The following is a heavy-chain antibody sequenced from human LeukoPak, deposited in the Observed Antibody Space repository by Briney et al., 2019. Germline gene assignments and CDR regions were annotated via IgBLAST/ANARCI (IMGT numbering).Heavy chain of an antibody. V-gene: IGHV1-69*05. J-gene: IGHJ3*02. Sequence: GASVKVSCKSSGGTFSSNAISWVRQAPGQGLEWMGRIIPIFGTANYAQKFQGRVTITTDESTSTAYMELSSLRSEDTAVYYCARSFRYYDSSGGAFDIWGQGTMVTVSS. CDR1: GGTFSSNA. CDR3: ARSFRYYDSSGGAFDI. D-gene: IGHD3-22*01. CDR2: IIPIFGTA.